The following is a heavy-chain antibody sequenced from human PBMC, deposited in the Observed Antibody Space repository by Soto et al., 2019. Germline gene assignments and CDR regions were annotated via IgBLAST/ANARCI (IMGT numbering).Heavy chain of an antibody. CDR2: IIPGFGTP. D-gene: IGHD6-13*01. Sequence: QVQLEQSGSEVKKSGSSVKGSCKASGYSFSSQAITWVRQAPGQGLAWMGGIIPGFGTPSYAQKFQCRVTISADKSTKASYLELRSLRSEDTAGYYCARGGALSTSWYWGDGLDSWGQGTQVTVSS. V-gene: IGHV1-69*06. CDR3: ARGGALSTSWYWGDGLDS. CDR1: GYSFSSQA. J-gene: IGHJ4*02.